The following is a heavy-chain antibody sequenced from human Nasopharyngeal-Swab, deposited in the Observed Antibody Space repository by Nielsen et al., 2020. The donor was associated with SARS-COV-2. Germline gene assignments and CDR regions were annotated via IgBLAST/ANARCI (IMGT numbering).Heavy chain of an antibody. V-gene: IGHV5-51*01. CDR2: ISPGDSDT. CDR3: VRRDSRSSGVDY. Sequence: KVSCKASGYSFSDWWIGWVRQTSGKGLEWMGVISPGDSDTRYSPSFQGQVTISVDKTITTAYVHWSSLEASDSGMYYCVRRDSRSSGVDYWGQGTLVTVSA. J-gene: IGHJ4*02. D-gene: IGHD3-22*01. CDR1: GYSFSDWW.